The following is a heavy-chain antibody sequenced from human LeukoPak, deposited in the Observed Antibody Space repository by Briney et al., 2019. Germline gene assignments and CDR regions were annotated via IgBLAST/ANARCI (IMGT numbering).Heavy chain of an antibody. J-gene: IGHJ6*02. D-gene: IGHD3-10*01. CDR3: ARDPSPVYYASGSSKYYYYGMDV. CDR1: GFTVSSNY. CDR2: ISSGGTT. V-gene: IGHV3-66*01. Sequence: PGGSLRLSCAASGFTVSSNYMNWVRQAPGKGLEWVSLISSGGTTYCTDSVKGRFTISRDNSKSTLYLQMNSLRAEDTAVYYCARDPSPVYYASGSSKYYYYGMDVWGPGTTVTVSS.